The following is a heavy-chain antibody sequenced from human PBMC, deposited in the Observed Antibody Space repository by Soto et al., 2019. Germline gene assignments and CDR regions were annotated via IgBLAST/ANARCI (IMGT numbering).Heavy chain of an antibody. CDR1: GGSFSGYY. D-gene: IGHD5-12*01. J-gene: IGHJ6*03. Sequence: SETLSLTCAVYGGSFSGYYWSWIRQPPGKGLEWIGEINHSGSTNYNPSLKSRVTISVDTSKNQFSLKLSSVTAADTAVYYCASFPGGGFGDYYMLVRGKG. CDR2: INHSGST. V-gene: IGHV4-34*01. CDR3: ASFPGGGFGDYYMLV.